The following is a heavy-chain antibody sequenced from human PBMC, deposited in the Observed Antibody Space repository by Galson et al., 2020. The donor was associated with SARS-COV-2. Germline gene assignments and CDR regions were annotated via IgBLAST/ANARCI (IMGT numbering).Heavy chain of an antibody. J-gene: IGHJ6*02. CDR1: GFTFNDYY. D-gene: IGHD2-15*01. Sequence: NSGGSLRLSCAASGFTFNDYYMSWIRQAPGKGLEWVSYISSRGRTIYYADSVKGRFTISRDNAQNSLHLKMNSLRAEDTAVYYCARDVYCSGGTCQSYGMDVWGLGTAVTVS. CDR3: ARDVYCSGGTCQSYGMDV. V-gene: IGHV3-11*01. CDR2: ISSRGRTI.